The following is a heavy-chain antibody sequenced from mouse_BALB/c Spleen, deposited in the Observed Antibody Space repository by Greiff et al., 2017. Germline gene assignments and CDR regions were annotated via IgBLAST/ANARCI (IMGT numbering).Heavy chain of an antibody. CDR2: IDPANGNT. D-gene: IGHD3-2*02. Sequence: EVKLQQPGAELVKPGASVKLSCTASGFNFKDTYMHWVKQRPEQGLEWIGRIDPANGNTKYDPKFQGKATITADTSSNTAYLQLSSLTSEDTAVYYYARSLAEAYWGQGTLVTVSA. CDR3: ARSLAEAY. J-gene: IGHJ3*01. V-gene: IGHV14-3*02. CDR1: GFNFKDTY.